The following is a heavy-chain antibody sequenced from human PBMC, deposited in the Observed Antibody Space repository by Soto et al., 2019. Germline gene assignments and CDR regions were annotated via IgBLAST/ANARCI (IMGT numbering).Heavy chain of an antibody. D-gene: IGHD2-21*02. CDR3: AKRVTVNYYYYGMDV. CDR2: VNGGGGTT. J-gene: IGHJ6*02. V-gene: IGHV3-23*01. CDR1: GFTFSSYA. Sequence: EVQLLESGGGLVQPGGSLRLSCAASGFTFSSYALSWVRQAPGKGLEWVSAVNGGGGTTYYADSVKGRFTISRDNSKNTLYLQMNSLRAEDTVVYYCAKRVTVNYYYYGMDVWGQGTTVTVSS.